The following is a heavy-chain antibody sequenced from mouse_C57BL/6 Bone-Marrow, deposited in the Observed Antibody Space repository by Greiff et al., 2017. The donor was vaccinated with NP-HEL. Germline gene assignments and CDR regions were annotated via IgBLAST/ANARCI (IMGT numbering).Heavy chain of an antibody. D-gene: IGHD1-1*01. J-gene: IGHJ4*01. CDR2: ISNGGGST. V-gene: IGHV5-12*01. CDR1: GFTFSDYY. CDR3: ARHNYYYYAMDY. Sequence: EVQVVESGGGLVQPGGSLKLSCAASGFTFSDYYMYWVRQTPEKRLEWVAYISNGGGSTYYPDTVKGRFTISRDNAKNTLYLQMSRLKSEDTAMYYCARHNYYYYAMDYWGQGTSVTVSS.